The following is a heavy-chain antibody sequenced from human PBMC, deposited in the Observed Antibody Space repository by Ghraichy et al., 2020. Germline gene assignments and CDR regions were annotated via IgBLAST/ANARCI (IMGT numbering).Heavy chain of an antibody. V-gene: IGHV3-7*03. D-gene: IGHD5-24*01. Sequence: GESLNTSCAASGFTFSSYWMSWVRQAPGKGLEWVANIKQDGSEKYYVDSVKGRFTISRDNAKNSLYLQMNSLRAEDTAVYYCAREGRWLRITLDAFDIWGQGTMVTVSS. J-gene: IGHJ3*02. CDR3: AREGRWLRITLDAFDI. CDR1: GFTFSSYW. CDR2: IKQDGSEK.